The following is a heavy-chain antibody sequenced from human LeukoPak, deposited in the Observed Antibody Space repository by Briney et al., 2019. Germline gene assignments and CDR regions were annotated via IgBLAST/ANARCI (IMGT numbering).Heavy chain of an antibody. CDR1: GYTFTSYD. D-gene: IGHD6-19*01. V-gene: IGHV1-8*01. J-gene: IGHJ4*02. CDR3: ARGFKGSGWYLY. CDR2: MNPNSGNT. Sequence: ASVKVSCKASGYTFTSYDINWVRQATGQGLEWMGWMNPNSGNTGYAQKFQGRVTMTRNTSISTAYMELSSLRSGDTAVYYCARGFKGSGWYLYWGQGTLVTVSS.